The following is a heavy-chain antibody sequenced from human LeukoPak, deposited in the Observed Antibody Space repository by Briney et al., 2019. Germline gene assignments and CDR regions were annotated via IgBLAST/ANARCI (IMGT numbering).Heavy chain of an antibody. Sequence: GGSLRLSCAASGFTFSSYAMSRVRQAPGKGLEWVSAISGSGGSTYYADSVKGRFTISRDNSKNTLYLQMNSLRAEDTAVYYCAKDPYDSSGYYRYYFDYWGQGTLVTVSS. CDR2: ISGSGGST. V-gene: IGHV3-23*01. D-gene: IGHD3-22*01. CDR1: GFTFSSYA. CDR3: AKDPYDSSGYYRYYFDY. J-gene: IGHJ4*02.